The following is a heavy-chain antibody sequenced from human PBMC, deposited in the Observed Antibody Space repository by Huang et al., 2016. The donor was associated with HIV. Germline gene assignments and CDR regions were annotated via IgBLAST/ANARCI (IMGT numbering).Heavy chain of an antibody. CDR1: GYTLTELS. Sequence: QVQLVQSGAEVKKPGASVKVSCKVSGYTLTELSMHWVRQAPGTGLEWMVGFEPEECEKIYAKKCQGRVTMTEDTSTDTAYMELSSLRSEDTAVYYCATVYRRFRNHDSGDYYFDYWDQGTLVTVSS. CDR3: ATVYRRFRNHDSGDYYFDY. D-gene: IGHD3-22*01. J-gene: IGHJ4*02. CDR2: FEPEECEK. V-gene: IGHV1-24*01.